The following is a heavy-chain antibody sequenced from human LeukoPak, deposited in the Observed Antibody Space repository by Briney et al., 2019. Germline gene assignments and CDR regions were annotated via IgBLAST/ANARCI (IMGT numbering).Heavy chain of an antibody. CDR2: IWYDGSNK. J-gene: IGHJ4*02. D-gene: IGHD4-23*01. CDR3: ASLDYGGNAAPFDY. Sequence: GRSLRLSCAASGFTFSSYGMHWVRQAPGKGLEWVAVIWYDGSNKYYADSVKGRFTISRDNSKNTLYLQMNSLRAEDTAVYYCASLDYGGNAAPFDYWGQGTLVTVSS. CDR1: GFTFSSYG. V-gene: IGHV3-33*01.